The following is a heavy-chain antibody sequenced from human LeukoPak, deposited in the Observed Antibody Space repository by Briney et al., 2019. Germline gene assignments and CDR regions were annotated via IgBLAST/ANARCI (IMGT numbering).Heavy chain of an antibody. Sequence: GGSLRLSCAASGFTFSTYNMNWVRQAPGKGLEWVSYISTDSDSIYYADSVKGRFTISRDNAKNSLYLQMNSLRDEDTAVYYCAKGGNRITMIVVVINPSFDYWGQGTLVTVSS. D-gene: IGHD3-22*01. CDR1: GFTFSTYN. V-gene: IGHV3-48*02. CDR3: AKGGNRITMIVVVINPSFDY. J-gene: IGHJ4*02. CDR2: ISTDSDSI.